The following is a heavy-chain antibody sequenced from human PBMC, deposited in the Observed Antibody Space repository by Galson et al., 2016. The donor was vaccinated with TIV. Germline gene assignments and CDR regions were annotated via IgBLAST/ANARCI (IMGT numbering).Heavy chain of an antibody. V-gene: IGHV3-53*01. J-gene: IGHJ4*02. Sequence: SLRLSCATSGFTLSHKYMSWVRQDPGKGLECVSVIDSSGTTYYADSVKGRFTISSDNSQNTINLQMNSLRADDTAVYYCARSYGSSANRGRFDLWGQGTLVIVSS. D-gene: IGHD6-25*01. CDR3: ARSYGSSANRGRFDL. CDR1: GFTLSHKY. CDR2: IDSSGTT.